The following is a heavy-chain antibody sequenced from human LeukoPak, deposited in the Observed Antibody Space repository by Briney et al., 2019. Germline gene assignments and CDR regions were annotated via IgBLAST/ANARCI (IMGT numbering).Heavy chain of an antibody. CDR2: IYYSGST. CDR3: ARLDFWSGYPFDY. Sequence: SETLSLTCTVSGGSISSSSYYWGWIRQPPGKRLEWIGSIYYSGSTYYNPSLKSRVTISVDTSKNQFSLKLSSVTAADTAVYYCARLDFWSGYPFDYWGQGTLVTVSS. V-gene: IGHV4-39*01. J-gene: IGHJ4*02. CDR1: GGSISSSSYY. D-gene: IGHD3-3*01.